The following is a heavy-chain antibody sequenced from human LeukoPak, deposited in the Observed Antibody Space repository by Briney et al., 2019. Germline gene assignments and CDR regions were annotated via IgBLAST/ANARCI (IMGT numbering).Heavy chain of an antibody. D-gene: IGHD1-20*01. J-gene: IGHJ6*03. V-gene: IGHV3-7*01. CDR3: ARLNWRTFNYYYFMDV. Sequence: PGGSLRLSCAASGFIFSNYWMTWVRQAPGKGLEWVANIEQDESEKFYVDSVKGRFTISRDNAKNSLYLQLNSLRVEDTAVYYCARLNWRTFNYYYFMDVWGKGTTVTVSS. CDR1: GFIFSNYW. CDR2: IEQDESEK.